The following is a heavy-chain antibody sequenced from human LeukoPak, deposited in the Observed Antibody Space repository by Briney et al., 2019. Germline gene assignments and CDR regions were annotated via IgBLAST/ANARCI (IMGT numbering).Heavy chain of an antibody. CDR1: GFTFDDYA. J-gene: IGHJ5*02. D-gene: IGHD1-26*01. CDR3: ARDGVIVSFDP. Sequence: GGSLRLSCAASGFTFDDYAMHWVRQAPGKGLEWVSGISWNSGSIGYADSVKGRFTISRDNSKNTLYLQMNSLRAEDTAVYYCARDGVIVSFDPWGQGTLVTVSS. CDR2: ISWNSGSI. V-gene: IGHV3-9*01.